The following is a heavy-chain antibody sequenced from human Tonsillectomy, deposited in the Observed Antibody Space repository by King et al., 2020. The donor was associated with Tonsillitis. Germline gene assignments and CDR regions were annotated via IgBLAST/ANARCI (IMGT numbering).Heavy chain of an antibody. Sequence: VQLQQWGAGLLKPSETLSLTCAVYGGSFSGYYWSWIRQPPGKGLEWIGEINHSGSTNYNPSLKSRVTISVETSKNQFSLKLSSVTAADTAVYYCARGYSSSWYNPGGMDVWGQGTTVTVSS. V-gene: IGHV4-34*01. CDR3: ARGYSSSWYNPGGMDV. J-gene: IGHJ6*02. D-gene: IGHD6-13*01. CDR1: GGSFSGYY. CDR2: INHSGST.